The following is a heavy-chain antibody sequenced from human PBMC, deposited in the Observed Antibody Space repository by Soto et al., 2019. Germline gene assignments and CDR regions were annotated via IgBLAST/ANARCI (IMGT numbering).Heavy chain of an antibody. Sequence: GGSLRLSCAAPGFTFCDYAMRWGRPAPVNVLEWVSAITYRGGNIYYADSVKGRFTISRDNSKNTLYLQLNSLRAEDTAIYYCARSLQCTSCYNEPDFWGQGTLVTVSS. CDR2: ITYRGGNI. CDR3: ARSLQCTSCYNEPDF. CDR1: GFTFCDYA. V-gene: IGHV3-23*01. D-gene: IGHD2-2*02. J-gene: IGHJ4*02.